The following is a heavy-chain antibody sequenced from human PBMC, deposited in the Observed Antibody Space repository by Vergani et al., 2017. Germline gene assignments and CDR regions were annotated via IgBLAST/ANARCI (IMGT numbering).Heavy chain of an antibody. CDR2: ISGSSSTT. J-gene: IGHJ4*02. Sequence: EVQLVESGGGLVQTGGSRRIPFAAPGLTFISYGINWFRQAPGRGLEWVSYISGSSSTTHYADSVKGRFTISRDDAKNSLYLQMNSLRAEDTAVYYCARDSQGWNHDYWGQGTLVTVSS. CDR1: GLTFISYG. D-gene: IGHD1-14*01. V-gene: IGHV3-48*01. CDR3: ARDSQGWNHDY.